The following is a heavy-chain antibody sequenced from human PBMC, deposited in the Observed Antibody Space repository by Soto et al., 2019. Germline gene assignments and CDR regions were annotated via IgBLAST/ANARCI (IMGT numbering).Heavy chain of an antibody. CDR1: GGPVINNNYY. J-gene: IGHJ4*02. D-gene: IGHD2-8*01. CDR2: VYYRGRS. CDR3: VSQRTSVLTQAYFDY. Sequence: PTGTLSLTCAVSGGPVINNNYYWVWIRQSPGKGLEWIGSVYYRGRSYSKSSVKSRVTISVDTSKNQFSLNLNSVTASDTAVYYCVSQRTSVLTQAYFDYWGPGALVTVSS. V-gene: IGHV4-39*01.